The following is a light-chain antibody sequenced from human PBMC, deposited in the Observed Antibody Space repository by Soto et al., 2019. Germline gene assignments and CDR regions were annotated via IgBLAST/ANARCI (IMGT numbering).Light chain of an antibody. V-gene: IGLV2-14*01. CDR1: SSDVGGYDY. CDR3: SSYTSSSPYV. J-gene: IGLJ1*01. Sequence: QSALTQPASVSGSPGQSITISCTGTSSDVGGYDYVSWYQQHPGKAPKLMIYDVSNQSSGVSNRFSGSKSGNTASLTISGLQAEDEADYYCSSYTSSSPYVFGTGTKVTVL. CDR2: DVS.